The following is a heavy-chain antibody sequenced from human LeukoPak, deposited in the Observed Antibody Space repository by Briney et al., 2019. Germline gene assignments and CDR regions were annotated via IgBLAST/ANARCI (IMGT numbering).Heavy chain of an antibody. CDR1: GFTFGDYA. J-gene: IGHJ4*02. CDR2: IRSKAYGGTT. CDR3: TRDRRGHGLLFDY. Sequence: GGTLRLSCTASGFTFGDYAMSWVRQAPGKGLEWVGFIRSKAYGGTTEYAASVKGRFTISRDDSKSIAYLQMNSLKTEDTAVYYCTRDRRGHGLLFDYWGQGTLVTVSS. V-gene: IGHV3-49*04. D-gene: IGHD1-26*01.